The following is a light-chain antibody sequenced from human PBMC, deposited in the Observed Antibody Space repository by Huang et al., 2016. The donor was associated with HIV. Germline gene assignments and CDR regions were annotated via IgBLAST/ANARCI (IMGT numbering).Light chain of an antibody. V-gene: IGKV3-15*01. CDR3: QQYDKWPLS. CDR1: QSVNSN. Sequence: ETVLTQSPVTLSMSPGDRVTLSCRASQSVNSNLAWYQHKPGQAPRLLIYRASSRATGIPARFTGSGSGTEFTLTISSLQSEDFAVYFCQQYDKWPLSFAGGTKVEIK. CDR2: RAS. J-gene: IGKJ4*01.